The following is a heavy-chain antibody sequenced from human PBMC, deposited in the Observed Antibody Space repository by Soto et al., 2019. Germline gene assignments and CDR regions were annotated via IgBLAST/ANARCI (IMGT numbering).Heavy chain of an antibody. Sequence: EVQLVESGGGLVQPGRSLSLSCAASGFSFDEYAMHWVRQAPGKGLEWVSGVSWNSGTMGYGDSVRGRFAISRDNAKNSLYLQMNSLTTEDTALYYCAKGFCSSTRCLTYSYMDVWCKGTTVTVSS. CDR3: AKGFCSSTRCLTYSYMDV. CDR1: GFSFDEYA. D-gene: IGHD2-2*01. CDR2: VSWNSGTM. V-gene: IGHV3-9*01. J-gene: IGHJ6*03.